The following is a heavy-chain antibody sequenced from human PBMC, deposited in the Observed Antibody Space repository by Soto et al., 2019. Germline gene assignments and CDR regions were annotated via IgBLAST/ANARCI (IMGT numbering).Heavy chain of an antibody. CDR1: GGSISSYY. CDR2: IYTSGST. D-gene: IGHD3-10*01. V-gene: IGHV4-4*07. Sequence: SETLSLTCTVSGGSISSYYWSWIRQPAGKGLEWIGRIYTSGSTNYNPSLKSRVTMSVDTSKNQFSLKLSSVTAADTAVYYCARGATMVRANWFDPWGQGTLVTVSS. J-gene: IGHJ5*02. CDR3: ARGATMVRANWFDP.